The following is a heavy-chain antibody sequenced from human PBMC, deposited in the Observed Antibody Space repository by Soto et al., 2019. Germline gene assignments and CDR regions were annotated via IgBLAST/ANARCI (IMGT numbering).Heavy chain of an antibody. CDR1: GGSISSYY. J-gene: IGHJ5*02. D-gene: IGHD2-8*01. Sequence: QVQLQESGPGLVKPSETLSLTCTVSGGSISSYYWSWIRQPPGKGLEWIGYIYYSGSTNYNPSLKRRVTISVDTSSTQFSLKLSSVTAADTAVYYCARTSRVYNWFDPWGQGTLVVVSS. CDR3: ARTSRVYNWFDP. CDR2: IYYSGST. V-gene: IGHV4-59*08.